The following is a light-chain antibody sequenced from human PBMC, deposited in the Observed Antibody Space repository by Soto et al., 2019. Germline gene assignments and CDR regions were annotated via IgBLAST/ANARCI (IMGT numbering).Light chain of an antibody. CDR2: DAS. Sequence: EIVLTPSPDTLSFSPGESATLCFRASQSVSARLAWYKHKPGQPPRLLIYDASSRATGIPDRFSGSGSGTDFTLTISRLEPEDFAVYYCQQYGSSPWKCGQGTKVAIK. J-gene: IGKJ1*01. CDR1: QSVSAR. V-gene: IGKV3-20*01. CDR3: QQYGSSPWK.